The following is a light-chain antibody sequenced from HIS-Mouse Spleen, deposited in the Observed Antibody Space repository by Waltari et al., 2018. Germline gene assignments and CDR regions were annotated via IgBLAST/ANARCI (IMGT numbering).Light chain of an antibody. Sequence: SYELTQPPSVSVSPGQTASITCSGDKLGDKYACWYQQKPGQSPVLVIYQDSKRPSGIPGRFSGSNSGNTAPLTISGTQAMDEADYYCQAWDSSTANVVFGGGTKLTVL. CDR2: QDS. CDR3: QAWDSSTANVV. J-gene: IGLJ2*01. V-gene: IGLV3-1*01. CDR1: KLGDKY.